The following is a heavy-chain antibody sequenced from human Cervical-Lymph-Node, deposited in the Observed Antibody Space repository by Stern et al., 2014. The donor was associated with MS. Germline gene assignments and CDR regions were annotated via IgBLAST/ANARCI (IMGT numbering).Heavy chain of an antibody. J-gene: IGHJ4*02. D-gene: IGHD6-13*01. CDR1: GFSFSRYA. CDR3: ASAYSSSHYYFDY. Sequence: VQLEESGGGVVQPGRSLRLSCAASGFSFSRYAMHWVRQAPGKGLEWAALIWYDGSNPYYADSVTGRFTISRDNCKNTLYLQMNSLRAEDTAVYYCASAYSSSHYYFDYWGQGTLVTVSS. CDR2: IWYDGSNP. V-gene: IGHV3-33*01.